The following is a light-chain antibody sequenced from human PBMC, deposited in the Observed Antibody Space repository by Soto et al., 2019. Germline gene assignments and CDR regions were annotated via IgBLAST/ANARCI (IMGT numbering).Light chain of an antibody. J-gene: IGKJ4*01. Sequence: DIQLTQSPSTLSASVGDRVTITCRASQSIKSWLAWYQQKPGEAPKLLIYKASTLASGVPSRFSGSESGTEFTLTINSLQPDDLATYFCQQYSTYSWLSFGGGTNVDI. CDR2: KAS. V-gene: IGKV1-5*03. CDR3: QQYSTYSWLS. CDR1: QSIKSW.